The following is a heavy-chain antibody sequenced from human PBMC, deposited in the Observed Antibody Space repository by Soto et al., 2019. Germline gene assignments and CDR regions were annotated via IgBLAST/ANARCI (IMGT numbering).Heavy chain of an antibody. CDR2: IYPGDSDT. Sequence: GESLKISCKGSGYSFTNHWIGWVRQMPGKGLEWMGIIYPGDSDTRYSPSFQGQVTISADKSITTAYLQWSSLKASDTAMYYCARHSWTVTTTSPFDYWGQGTLVTVSS. V-gene: IGHV5-51*01. J-gene: IGHJ4*02. CDR1: GYSFTNHW. D-gene: IGHD4-17*01. CDR3: ARHSWTVTTTSPFDY.